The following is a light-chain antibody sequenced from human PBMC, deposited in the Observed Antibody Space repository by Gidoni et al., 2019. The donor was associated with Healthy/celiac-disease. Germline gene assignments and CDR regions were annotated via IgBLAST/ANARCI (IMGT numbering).Light chain of an antibody. CDR3: SSYTSSSTV. Sequence: LTLLTHDVSNRPSGVSNRFSGSKSGNTASLTISGLQAEDEADYYCSSYTSSSTVFGGGTKLTVL. J-gene: IGLJ2*01. V-gene: IGLV2-14*03. CDR2: DVS.